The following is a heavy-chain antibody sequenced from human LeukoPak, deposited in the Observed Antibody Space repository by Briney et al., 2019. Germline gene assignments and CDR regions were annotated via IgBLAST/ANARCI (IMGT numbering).Heavy chain of an antibody. CDR3: TRPGVWPVDY. V-gene: IGHV3-7*01. Sequence: GGSLRLSCAASGFTFSSYSMNWVRQAPGKGLEWVANIKEDGSEKYYVDSVKGRFTISKDNAKNSLYLQMNSLRPEDTAVYYCTRPGVWPVDYWGQGTLVTVSS. J-gene: IGHJ4*02. CDR1: GFTFSSYS. D-gene: IGHD7-27*01. CDR2: IKEDGSEK.